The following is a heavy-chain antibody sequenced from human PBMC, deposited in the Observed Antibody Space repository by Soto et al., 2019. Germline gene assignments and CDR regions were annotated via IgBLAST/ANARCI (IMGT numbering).Heavy chain of an antibody. CDR3: ARQRTSVVTQAYFDS. V-gene: IGHV4-39*01. D-gene: IGHD2-21*02. Sequence: SETLSLTCTVTGDSINNRSYYWGWIRQPPGKGLEWIGSIYYSGSTYNNPSLKSRVSMSVDTSRNQFSLKLRSVTAADTALYYCARQRTSVVTQAYFDSWGQGSLVTVSS. CDR2: IYYSGST. CDR1: GDSINNRSYY. J-gene: IGHJ4*02.